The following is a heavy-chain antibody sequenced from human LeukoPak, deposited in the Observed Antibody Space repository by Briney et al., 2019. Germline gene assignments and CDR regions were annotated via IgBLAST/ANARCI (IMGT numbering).Heavy chain of an antibody. D-gene: IGHD3-10*01. CDR3: AKDQYYYGSGSYYPD. Sequence: GGFLRLSCAASGFTFSSYAMSWVRQAPGKGLEWVSAISGSGASTYYADSVKGRFTISRDNSKNTLYLQMNSLRAEDTAVYYCAKDQYYYGSGSYYPDWGQGTLVTVSS. CDR1: GFTFSSYA. CDR2: ISGSGAST. V-gene: IGHV3-23*01. J-gene: IGHJ4*02.